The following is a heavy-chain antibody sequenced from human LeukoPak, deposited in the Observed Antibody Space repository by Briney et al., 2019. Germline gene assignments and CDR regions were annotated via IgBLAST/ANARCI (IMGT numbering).Heavy chain of an antibody. CDR2: VKQDGSEK. Sequence: PGGSLRLSCAASGFIFTNDWMSWVRQAPGKGLEWVTNVKQDGSEKDYVDSVKGGFTISRDNAKHLLYLQMNSLRTEDTAVYYCSRVGPGGAGAFDYWGQGTLVTVSS. V-gene: IGHV3-7*01. D-gene: IGHD6-13*01. J-gene: IGHJ4*02. CDR3: SRVGPGGAGAFDY. CDR1: GFIFTNDW.